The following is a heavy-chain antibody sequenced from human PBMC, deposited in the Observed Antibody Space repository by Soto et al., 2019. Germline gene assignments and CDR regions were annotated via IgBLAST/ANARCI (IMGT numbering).Heavy chain of an antibody. CDR2: IYPGDSDT. CDR3: ASNGEWTSARMDV. V-gene: IGHV5-51*01. D-gene: IGHD2-2*01. CDR1: GYSFTSYW. J-gene: IGHJ6*02. Sequence: PGESLKISCEGSGYSFTSYWIGWVRQMPGKGLEWMGIIYPGDSDTRYSPSFQGQVTISADKSISTSYLQWSSMKDSATAMYSCASNGEWTSARMDVWGQGPTVTVSS.